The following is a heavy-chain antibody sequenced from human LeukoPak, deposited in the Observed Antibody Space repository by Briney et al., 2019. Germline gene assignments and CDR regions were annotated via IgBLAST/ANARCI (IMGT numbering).Heavy chain of an antibody. CDR3: ARDNMITFGGVIPWFDP. J-gene: IGHJ5*02. Sequence: SVKVSCKASGGAFSSYAISWVRQAPGQGLEWMGGIIPIFGTANYAQKFQGRVTITTDESTSTAYMELGSLRSEDTAVYYCARDNMITFGGVIPWFDPWGQGTLVTVSS. CDR2: IIPIFGTA. D-gene: IGHD3-16*02. V-gene: IGHV1-69*05. CDR1: GGAFSSYA.